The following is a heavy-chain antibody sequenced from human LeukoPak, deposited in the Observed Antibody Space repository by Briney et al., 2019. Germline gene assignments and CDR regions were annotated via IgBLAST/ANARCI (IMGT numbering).Heavy chain of an antibody. CDR3: ARAEGDYYYYFYMDV. CDR2: IKQDGGEK. Sequence: GGSLRLSCVASGFPFSNYWMSWVRQAPGKGLEWVANIKQDGGEKYYVDSVKGRFTTSRDNGKNSLYLQMNSLRAEDTAVYYCARAEGDYYYYFYMDVWGKGTTVTVSS. CDR1: GFPFSNYW. J-gene: IGHJ6*03. V-gene: IGHV3-7*01.